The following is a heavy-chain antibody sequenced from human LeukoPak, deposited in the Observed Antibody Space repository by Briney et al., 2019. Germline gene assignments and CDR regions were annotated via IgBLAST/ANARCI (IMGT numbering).Heavy chain of an antibody. Sequence: GGSLRLSCAASGFTFSTYSMNWVRQAPGKGLEWVSSISTSTRYIYYADSVKGRFTISRDNAKNSVYLQMNSLRAEDTAIYFCAGDSDLHSSGWSNFDYWGQGTLVTVSS. CDR2: ISTSTRYI. CDR3: AGDSDLHSSGWSNFDY. CDR1: GFTFSTYS. D-gene: IGHD6-19*01. J-gene: IGHJ4*02. V-gene: IGHV3-21*01.